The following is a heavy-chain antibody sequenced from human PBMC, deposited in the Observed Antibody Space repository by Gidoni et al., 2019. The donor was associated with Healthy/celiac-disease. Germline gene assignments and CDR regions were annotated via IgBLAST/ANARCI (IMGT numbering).Heavy chain of an antibody. CDR3: AKAGSENAFDI. Sequence: QVQLVESGGGVVQPGRSLRLSCAASGFTFSSYGMHWVRQAPGKGLEWGAVRSYDGSNKYYADSVKGRFTISRDNSKNTLYLQMNSLRAEDTAVYYCAKAGSENAFDIWGQGTMVTVSS. V-gene: IGHV3-30*18. CDR1: GFTFSSYG. D-gene: IGHD3-10*01. J-gene: IGHJ3*02. CDR2: RSYDGSNK.